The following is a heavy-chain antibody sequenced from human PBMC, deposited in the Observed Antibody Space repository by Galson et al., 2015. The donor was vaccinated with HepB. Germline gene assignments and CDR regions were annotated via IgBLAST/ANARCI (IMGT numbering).Heavy chain of an antibody. D-gene: IGHD5/OR15-5a*01. Sequence: CAISGDSVSGNSAAWNWIRLSPSRGLEWLGRTHYRSQWYSDYAVSVKSRISISADISKNQFSLQLNSVTPEDTAVYYCGRGLSDHYYGMDVWGQGTMVTVSS. CDR3: GRGLSDHYYGMDV. J-gene: IGHJ6*02. V-gene: IGHV6-1*01. CDR2: THYRSQWYS. CDR1: GDSVSGNSAA.